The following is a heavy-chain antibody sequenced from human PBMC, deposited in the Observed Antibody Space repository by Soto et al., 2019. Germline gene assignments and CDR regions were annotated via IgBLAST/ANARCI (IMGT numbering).Heavy chain of an antibody. CDR1: GGSISSYY. J-gene: IGHJ4*02. CDR3: AGHRDSVDFYFDY. CDR2: IYYSGST. Sequence: SETLSLTCTVSGGSISSYYWSWIRQPPGKGLEWIGYIYYSGSTNYNPSLKSRVTISVNTSKNQFSLNLSQVTAADTAVYYCAGHRDSVDFYFDYWGQGTLVTVSS. D-gene: IGHD3-3*01. V-gene: IGHV4-59*08.